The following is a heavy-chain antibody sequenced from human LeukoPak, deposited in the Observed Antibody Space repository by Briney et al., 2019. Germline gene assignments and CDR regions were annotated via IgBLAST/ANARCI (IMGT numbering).Heavy chain of an antibody. J-gene: IGHJ4*02. D-gene: IGHD6-13*01. V-gene: IGHV1-18*01. Sequence: GASVKVSCKASGYTFTSYGISWVRQAPGQGLEWMGWISAYNGNTNYAQKLQGRVTMTTDTSTSTAYMELRSLRSDDTAVYYCARVYSSSWGDILFDYWGQGTLVTVSS. CDR1: GYTFTSYG. CDR2: ISAYNGNT. CDR3: ARVYSSSWGDILFDY.